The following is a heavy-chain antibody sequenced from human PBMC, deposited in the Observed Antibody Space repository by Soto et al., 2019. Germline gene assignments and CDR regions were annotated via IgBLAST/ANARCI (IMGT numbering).Heavy chain of an antibody. CDR1: GFTFSSYG. Sequence: QVQLVESGGGVVQPGRSLRLSCAASGFTFSSYGMHWVRQAPGKGLEWVAVIWYDGSNKYYADSVKGRFTISRDNSKNTLYLQMNSLRAEDTAVYYCARDLSVLMVYASYFDYWGQGTLVTVSS. D-gene: IGHD2-8*01. V-gene: IGHV3-33*01. CDR3: ARDLSVLMVYASYFDY. J-gene: IGHJ4*02. CDR2: IWYDGSNK.